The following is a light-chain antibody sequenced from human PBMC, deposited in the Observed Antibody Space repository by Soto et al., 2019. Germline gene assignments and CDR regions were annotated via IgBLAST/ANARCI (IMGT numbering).Light chain of an antibody. J-gene: IGKJ4*01. Sequence: EIVLTQSPGTLSLSPGEIATLACMASQSVSSYLAWYQQKPGQAPRLLIYDTSNRATGIPARFSGSGSGTDFTLTISSLEPEDFAVYYCQHRSSWPLTFGGGTKVDIK. CDR1: QSVSSY. CDR2: DTS. V-gene: IGKV3-11*01. CDR3: QHRSSWPLT.